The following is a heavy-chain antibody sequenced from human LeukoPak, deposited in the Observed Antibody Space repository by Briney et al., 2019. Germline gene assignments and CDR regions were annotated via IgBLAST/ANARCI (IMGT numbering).Heavy chain of an antibody. Sequence: PGGSLRLSCAASGFTFGNSWMTWVRQAPGKGLEWVPSIKQDGSETYYVDSVKGRFTISRDNAKNSLYLQMSSPRAEDSAMYYCATYRHLPYWGQGILVTVSS. CDR1: GFTFGNSW. CDR3: ATYRHLPY. V-gene: IGHV3-7*01. D-gene: IGHD2-2*02. CDR2: IKQDGSET. J-gene: IGHJ4*02.